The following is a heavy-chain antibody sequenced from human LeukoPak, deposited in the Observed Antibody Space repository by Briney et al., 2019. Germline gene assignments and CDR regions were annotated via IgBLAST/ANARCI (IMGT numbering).Heavy chain of an antibody. CDR3: ARVSPPLCSSTSCYWLGENWFDP. D-gene: IGHD2-2*01. CDR2: MNPNSGNT. J-gene: IGHJ5*02. Sequence: ASVKVSCKASGYTFTSYDINWVRQATGQGLEWMGWMNPNSGNTGYAQKFQGRVTMTRNTSISTAYMELSSLRSEDTAVYYCARVSPPLCSSTSCYWLGENWFDPWGQGTLVTVSS. CDR1: GYTFTSYD. V-gene: IGHV1-8*01.